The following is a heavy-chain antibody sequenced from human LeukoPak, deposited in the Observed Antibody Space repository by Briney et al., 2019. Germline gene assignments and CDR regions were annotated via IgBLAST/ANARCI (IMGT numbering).Heavy chain of an antibody. Sequence: PSETLSLTRTVSGGSISSYYWSWIRQPPGKGLEWIGNIYYSGSTNYNPSLKSRVTISVDTSKNQFSLKLSSVTTADTAVYYCTRGSIAYYYMDVWGKGTTVTISS. D-gene: IGHD3-22*01. CDR1: GGSISSYY. CDR2: IYYSGST. J-gene: IGHJ6*03. CDR3: TRGSIAYYYMDV. V-gene: IGHV4-59*01.